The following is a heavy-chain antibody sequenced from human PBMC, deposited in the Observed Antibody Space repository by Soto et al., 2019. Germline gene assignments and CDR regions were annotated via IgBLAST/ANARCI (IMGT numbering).Heavy chain of an antibody. CDR2: INHSGST. CDR1: GGSFSGYY. D-gene: IGHD5-18*01. J-gene: IGHJ4*02. CDR3: ARGRGYSYGSFDY. V-gene: IGHV4-34*01. Sequence: SETLSLTCAVYGGSFSGYYWSWIRQPPGKGLEWIGEINHSGSTNYNPSLKSRVTISVDTSKNQFPLKLSSVTAADTAVYYCARGRGYSYGSFDYWGQGTLVTVSS.